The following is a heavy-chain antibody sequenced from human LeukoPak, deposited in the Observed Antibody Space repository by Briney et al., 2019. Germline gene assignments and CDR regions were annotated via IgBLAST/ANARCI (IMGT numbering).Heavy chain of an antibody. Sequence: SETLSLTCTVSGGSISTYYWSWIRQPAGKGLEWIGRIYPSGGTDYNPSLKSRVTMSVDTSKNQFSLKLSSVTAADTAVYYCARDKAATGTYNWFDPWGQGTLVTVSS. V-gene: IGHV4-4*07. D-gene: IGHD4-17*01. CDR2: IYPSGGT. CDR1: GGSISTYY. CDR3: ARDKAATGTYNWFDP. J-gene: IGHJ5*02.